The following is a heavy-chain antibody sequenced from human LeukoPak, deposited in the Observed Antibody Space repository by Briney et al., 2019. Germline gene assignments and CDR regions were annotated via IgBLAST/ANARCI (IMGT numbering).Heavy chain of an antibody. D-gene: IGHD4-17*01. J-gene: IGHJ6*02. CDR2: ISSSGTSI. CDR3: ARDGVTNPYYYYYGMDV. Sequence: GGSLRLSCAASGFTFSDYYMRWLRQAPGKGPEWVSYISSSGTSIYYADSVKGRFTISRDNAKDSLYLQMNSLRAEDTAVYYCARDGVTNPYYYYYGMDVWGQGTTVTVSS. CDR1: GFTFSDYY. V-gene: IGHV3-11*01.